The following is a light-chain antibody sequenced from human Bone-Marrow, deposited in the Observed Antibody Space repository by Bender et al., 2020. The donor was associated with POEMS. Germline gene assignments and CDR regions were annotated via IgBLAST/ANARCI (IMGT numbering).Light chain of an antibody. V-gene: IGLV1-44*01. CDR3: AVWDDSLNGWV. Sequence: QSVLTQPPSASGTPGQRVTISCSGGSSNIGAHAVNWYQHLPGTAPKLLIYSSHRRHSDVPDRFSASRSGTSASLAMSGLQSEDEADYYCAVWDDSLNGWVFGGGTKLTVL. J-gene: IGLJ3*02. CDR2: SSH. CDR1: SSNIGAHA.